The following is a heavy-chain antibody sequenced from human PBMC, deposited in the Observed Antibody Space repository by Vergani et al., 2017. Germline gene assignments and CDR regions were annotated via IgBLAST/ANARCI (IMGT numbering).Heavy chain of an antibody. J-gene: IGHJ4*02. CDR2: ISGSGGST. Sequence: EVQLLESGGGLVQPGGSLRLSCAASGFTFSSYAMSWVRQAPGKGLEWVSAISGSGGSTYYADSVKGRFTLSRDNSKNTLYLQMNSLRAEDTAVYYCAKIQVGQYYFDYWGQGTLVTVSS. CDR3: AKIQVGQYYFDY. D-gene: IGHD2-2*01. CDR1: GFTFSSYA. V-gene: IGHV3-23*01.